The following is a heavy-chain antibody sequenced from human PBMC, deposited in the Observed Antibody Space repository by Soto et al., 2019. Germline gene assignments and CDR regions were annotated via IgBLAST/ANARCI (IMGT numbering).Heavy chain of an antibody. CDR3: AHKGGGDRILDY. J-gene: IGHJ4*02. D-gene: IGHD3-16*01. CDR2: IYWDDAK. CDR1: GFSLSASGVG. Sequence: QITLKESGPTLVKPTQTLTLTCTFSGFSLSASGVGVGWIRQPPGKALEWLAIIYWDDAKHYSPSLKSSLTIPKDTSKNAVVLTMNNMDPVDTATYYCAHKGGGDRILDYWGQGILVTVSS. V-gene: IGHV2-5*02.